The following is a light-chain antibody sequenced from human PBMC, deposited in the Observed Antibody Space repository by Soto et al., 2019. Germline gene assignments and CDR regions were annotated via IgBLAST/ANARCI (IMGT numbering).Light chain of an antibody. CDR2: DAS. V-gene: IGKV3D-20*02. CDR3: QQRRDWLS. J-gene: IGKJ4*01. CDR1: QTVRNNY. Sequence: EFVLTQSPGTLSLSPGERANLSCRASQTVRNNYLAWYQQKPGQAPRLLIYDASSRATGIPDRFSGSGSGTDFTLTISSLEPEDFAVYFCQQRRDWLSFGGGTKVDIK.